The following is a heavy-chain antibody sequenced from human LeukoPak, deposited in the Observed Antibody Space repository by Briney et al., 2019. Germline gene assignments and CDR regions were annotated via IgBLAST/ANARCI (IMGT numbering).Heavy chain of an antibody. CDR3: ARGLRTALMIVVVYYFDY. D-gene: IGHD3-22*01. CDR1: GYTFTSYD. V-gene: IGHV1-8*03. Sequence: ASVKVSCKASGYTFTSYDINWVRQATGQGLEWMGWMNPNSGNTGYAQKFQGRVTITRNTSISTAYMELSSLRSEDTAVYYCARGLRTALMIVVVYYFDYWGQGTLVTVSS. J-gene: IGHJ4*02. CDR2: MNPNSGNT.